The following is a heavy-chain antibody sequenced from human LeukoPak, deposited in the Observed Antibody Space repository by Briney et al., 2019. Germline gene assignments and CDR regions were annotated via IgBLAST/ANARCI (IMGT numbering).Heavy chain of an antibody. Sequence: SETLSLTCAVSGGSISSSNWWSWVRQPPGKGLEWIGEIYHSGSTNYNPSLKSRVTISVDKSKNQFSLKLSSVTAADTAVYYCARDLEVYSSSWYTYYFDYWGQGTLVTVSS. CDR3: ARDLEVYSSSWYTYYFDY. CDR2: IYHSGST. D-gene: IGHD6-13*01. J-gene: IGHJ4*02. CDR1: GGSISSSNW. V-gene: IGHV4-4*02.